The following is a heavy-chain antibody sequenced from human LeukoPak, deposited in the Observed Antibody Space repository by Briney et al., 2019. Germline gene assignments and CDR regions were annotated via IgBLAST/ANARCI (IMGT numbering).Heavy chain of an antibody. J-gene: IGHJ4*02. D-gene: IGHD1-26*01. V-gene: IGHV3-11*01. CDR3: ARFPVGPGLYYVDY. CDR1: GLTFSDYY. CDR2: ISTTGSAI. Sequence: GGSLRLSCAASGLTFSDYYMTWIRQAPGKGLEWVSHISTTGSAIYSADSVKGPFTISRDNAKNSLYLRMSSLRAEDTAVYYCARFPVGPGLYYVDYWGQGTMVTVSS.